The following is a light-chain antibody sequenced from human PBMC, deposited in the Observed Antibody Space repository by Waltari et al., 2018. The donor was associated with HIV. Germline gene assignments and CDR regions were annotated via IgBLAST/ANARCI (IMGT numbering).Light chain of an antibody. CDR2: WAS. CDR3: QQYYSTPVT. Sequence: DIVMTQSPESLAVSLGGRATINCRSCQSLLYTSNNKDYLVWYQQKPGQPPKVLISWASTRESGVPDRFSGSGSGTDFTLTISSLQAEDVAVYYCQQYYSTPVTFGQGTKLEIK. J-gene: IGKJ2*01. CDR1: QSLLYTSNNKDY. V-gene: IGKV4-1*01.